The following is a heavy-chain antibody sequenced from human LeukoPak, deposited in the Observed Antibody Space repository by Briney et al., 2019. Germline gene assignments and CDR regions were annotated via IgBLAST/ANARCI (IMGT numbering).Heavy chain of an antibody. CDR3: ARGYSSSWSRSFYYGMDV. J-gene: IGHJ6*02. Sequence: SETVSLTCTVSGGTISSGGYYWSWIRQHPGKGLEWIGYIYYSGSTYYNPSLKSRVTISVDTSKNQLSLKLSSVTAADTAVYYCARGYSSSWSRSFYYGMDVWGQGTTVTVSS. D-gene: IGHD6-13*01. CDR2: IYYSGST. CDR1: GGTISSGGYY. V-gene: IGHV4-31*03.